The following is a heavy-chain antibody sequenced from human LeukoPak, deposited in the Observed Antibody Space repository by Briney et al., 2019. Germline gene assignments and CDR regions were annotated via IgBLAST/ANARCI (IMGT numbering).Heavy chain of an antibody. CDR1: GGSISSNY. D-gene: IGHD3-22*01. CDR2: NYDSGST. J-gene: IGHJ5*02. CDR3: ARLESGVLGDPYYYDGSGYYYRGFFDT. Sequence: PSETLSLTCTVSGGSISSNYWSWIRQPPGKGLEWVGYNYDSGSTKYNLSLKSRVIISVDTSKNQFSLKLSSVTAADTAVYYCARLESGVLGDPYYYDGSGYYYRGFFDTWGQGSLVTVSS. V-gene: IGHV4-59*08.